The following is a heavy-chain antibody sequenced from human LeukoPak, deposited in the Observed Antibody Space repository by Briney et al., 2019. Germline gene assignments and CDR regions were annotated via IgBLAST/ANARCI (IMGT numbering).Heavy chain of an antibody. D-gene: IGHD2-2*01. V-gene: IGHV1-18*01. J-gene: IGHJ5*02. CDR2: ISAYNGNT. Sequence: ASVKVSCKASGYTFTSYGISWVRQAPGQGLEWMGWISAYNGNTNYGQKLQGRVTMTTDTSTSTAYMELRSPRSDDTAVYYCARGYCSSTSCSNWFDPWGQGTLVTVSS. CDR1: GYTFTSYG. CDR3: ARGYCSSTSCSNWFDP.